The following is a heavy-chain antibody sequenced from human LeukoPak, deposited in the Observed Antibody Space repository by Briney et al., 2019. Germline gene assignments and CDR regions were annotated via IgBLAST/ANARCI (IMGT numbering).Heavy chain of an antibody. CDR1: GGSISSSSYY. J-gene: IGHJ5*02. D-gene: IGHD6-6*01. V-gene: IGHV4-61*02. CDR2: IYTSGST. Sequence: HPSVTLSLTCTVSGGSISSSSYYWSWIRQPAGKGLEWIGRIYTSGSTNYNPSLKSRVTMSVDTSKNQFSLKLSSVTAADTAVYYCAREPGIAARRWFDPWGQGTLVTVSS. CDR3: AREPGIAARRWFDP.